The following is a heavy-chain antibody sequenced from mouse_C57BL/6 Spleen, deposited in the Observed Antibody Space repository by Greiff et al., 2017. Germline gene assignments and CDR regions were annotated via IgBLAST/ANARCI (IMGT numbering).Heavy chain of an antibody. J-gene: IGHJ4*01. CDR1: GYAFSSSW. CDR3: ACPITTVYAMDY. CDR2: IYPGDGDT. V-gene: IGHV1-82*01. D-gene: IGHD1-1*01. Sequence: VQLQQSGPELVKPGASVKISCKASGYAFSSSWMNWVKQRPGKGLEGIGRIYPGDGDTNYNWKFKGKATLTADTSSSTAYMQLSSLTSAFSAVYFYACPITTVYAMDYWGPGPSVTVSS.